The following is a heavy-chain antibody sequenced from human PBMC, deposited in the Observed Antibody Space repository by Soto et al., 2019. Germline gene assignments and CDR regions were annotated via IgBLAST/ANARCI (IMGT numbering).Heavy chain of an antibody. V-gene: IGHV1-69*13. CDR1: GGTFSSYA. Sequence: ASVKVSFKASGGTFSSYAISWVRQAPGQGLEWMGGIIPIFGTANYAQKFQGRVTITADESTSTAYMELSSLRSEDTAVYYCARAVVVVSNWFDPWGQGTLVTVSS. CDR3: ARAVVVVSNWFDP. D-gene: IGHD2-15*01. J-gene: IGHJ5*02. CDR2: IIPIFGTA.